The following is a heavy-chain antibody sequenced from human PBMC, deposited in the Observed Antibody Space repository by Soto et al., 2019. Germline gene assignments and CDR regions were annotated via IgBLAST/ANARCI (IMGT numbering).Heavy chain of an antibody. D-gene: IGHD3-22*01. CDR1: GGTFSSYA. CDR3: ERERGTSSCYYPYWFDP. V-gene: IGHV1-69*05. Sequence: QVQLVQSGAEVKKPGSSVKVSCKASGGTFSSYAITWVRQAPGQGLEWMGGIIPIFGTANYAQKFQARVTITPEETTSTAYMELRRPEISGTAVYYWERERGTSSCYYPYWFDPLGQGTLVTVSS. CDR2: IIPIFGTA. J-gene: IGHJ5*02.